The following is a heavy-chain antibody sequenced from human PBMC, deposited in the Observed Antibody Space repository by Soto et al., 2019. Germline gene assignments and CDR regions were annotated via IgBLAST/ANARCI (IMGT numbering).Heavy chain of an antibody. D-gene: IGHD1-1*01. J-gene: IGHJ4*02. CDR3: ARVRNRGDFDY. Sequence: ASVKVSCKASGYTFTSYYMHWVRQAPGQGLEWMGIINPSGGSTSYAQKFQGRVTMTRDTSTSTVYMELSSLRSDDTAVYYCARVRNRGDFDYWGQGTLVTVSS. CDR1: GYTFTSYY. V-gene: IGHV1-46*03. CDR2: INPSGGST.